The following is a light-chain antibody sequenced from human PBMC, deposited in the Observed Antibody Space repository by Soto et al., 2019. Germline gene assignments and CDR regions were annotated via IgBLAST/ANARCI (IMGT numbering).Light chain of an antibody. J-gene: IGLJ1*01. V-gene: IGLV2-23*02. CDR2: EVS. Sequence: QSVLTQPASVSGSPGQSITISCTGTSSDVGNYNLVSWYQQHPGKAPKLMIYEVSKRPSGVSNRFSGSKSGNTASLTISGLQPEDEADYYCCSYAGSRRVSGTGTKVTVL. CDR1: SSDVGNYNL. CDR3: CSYAGSRRV.